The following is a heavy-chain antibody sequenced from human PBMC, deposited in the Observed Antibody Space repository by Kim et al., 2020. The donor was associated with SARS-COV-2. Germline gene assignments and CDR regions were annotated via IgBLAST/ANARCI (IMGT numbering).Heavy chain of an antibody. CDR3: AGGGDDSNYAWGY. CDR1: GLIFSNYA. CDR2: ITASASST. J-gene: IGHJ4*02. Sequence: GGSLRLSCAASGLIFSNYALAWVRQAPGKGLEWVSSITASASSTYYADSVKGRFTISRDNPENTLYLEMSSLRAEDTAVYYCAGGGDDSNYAWGYWGQGTLVTVSS. V-gene: IGHV3-23*01. D-gene: IGHD3-16*01.